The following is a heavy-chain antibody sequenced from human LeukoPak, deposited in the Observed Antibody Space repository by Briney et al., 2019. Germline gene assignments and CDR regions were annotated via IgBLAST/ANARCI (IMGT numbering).Heavy chain of an antibody. D-gene: IGHD3-9*01. V-gene: IGHV3-23*01. Sequence: GWSLRLSCAASGFTFRNYAMTWVRQTPGKGLDWVSAVDSTGEYTWHADSVRGRLTISRDNSKNTLYLQMNSLRPEDTAVYYCAKGLTNLGDDWGQGTLVTVSS. CDR3: AKGLTNLGDD. CDR1: GFTFRNYA. CDR2: VDSTGEYT. J-gene: IGHJ4*02.